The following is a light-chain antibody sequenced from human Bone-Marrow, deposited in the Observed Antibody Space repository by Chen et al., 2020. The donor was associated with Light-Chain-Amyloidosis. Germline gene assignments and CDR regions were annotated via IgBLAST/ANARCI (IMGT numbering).Light chain of an antibody. J-gene: IGKJ4*01. V-gene: IGKV3-20*01. CDR3: QQYGTSPLA. Sequence: EIVLTQSPGTLSLSPGEGANLSCRTSQTISSNYLTWYQQKFGQAPRLRIYGSSSRATGIPYRFTGSGCGTDFTLTINRLEPEDDEMYYWQQYGTSPLACGGGTKVEIK. CDR2: GSS. CDR1: QTISSNY.